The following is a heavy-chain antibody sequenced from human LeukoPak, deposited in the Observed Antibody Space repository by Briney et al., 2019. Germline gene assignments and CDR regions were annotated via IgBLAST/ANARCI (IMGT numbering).Heavy chain of an antibody. V-gene: IGHV3-23*01. Sequence: GGSLRLSCAASGFTFSSNWMHWVRQAPGKGLEWVSSTGGHYATYNTDSVKGRFTISRDNAKNTLYLQMNSLRADDTAIYYCTKDPNGDYIGAFDPWGQGTLVTVSS. CDR2: TGGHYAT. CDR1: GFTFSSNW. J-gene: IGHJ5*02. D-gene: IGHD4-17*01. CDR3: TKDPNGDYIGAFDP.